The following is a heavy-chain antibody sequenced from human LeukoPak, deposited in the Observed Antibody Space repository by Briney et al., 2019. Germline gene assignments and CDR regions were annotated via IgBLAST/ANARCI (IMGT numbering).Heavy chain of an antibody. V-gene: IGHV1-18*01. J-gene: IGHJ4*02. CDR1: GYTFTSYG. Sequence: ASVKVSCKASGYTFTSYGISWVRRAPGQGLEWMGWISAYNGNTNYAQKLQGRVTMTTDTSTSTAYMELRSLRSDDTAVYYCARVPAQTRYYYDSSGYYGYWGQGTLVTVSS. CDR2: ISAYNGNT. D-gene: IGHD3-22*01. CDR3: ARVPAQTRYYYDSSGYYGY.